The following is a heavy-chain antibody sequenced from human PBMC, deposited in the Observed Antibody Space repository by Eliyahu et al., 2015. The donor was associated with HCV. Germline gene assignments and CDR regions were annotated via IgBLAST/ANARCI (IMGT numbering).Heavy chain of an antibody. CDR2: IDWDDDK. D-gene: IGHD4-17*01. CDR3: ARIQMDTVTTFHYYGMDV. J-gene: IGHJ6*02. Sequence: QVTLRESGPALVKPTQTLTLTCTFSGFSLSTSGXCVSWIRQPPGKALEWLALIDWDDDKYYSTSLKTRLTISKDTSKNQVVLTMTNMDPVDTXTYYCARIQMDTVTTFHYYGMDVWGQGTTVTVSS. CDR1: GFSLSTSGXC. V-gene: IGHV2-70*01.